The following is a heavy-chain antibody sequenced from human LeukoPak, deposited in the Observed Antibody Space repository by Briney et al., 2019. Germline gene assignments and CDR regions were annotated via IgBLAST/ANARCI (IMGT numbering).Heavy chain of an antibody. CDR1: GGSISSGGYY. Sequence: SETLSLTCTVSGGSISSGGYYWSWIRQHPGKGLEWIGYIYYSGSTYYNPSLKSRVTISVDTSKNQFSLKLSSVTAADTAVYYCARVGGRVVVAAAFDYWGQGTLVTVSS. D-gene: IGHD2-15*01. CDR2: IYYSGST. V-gene: IGHV4-31*03. J-gene: IGHJ4*02. CDR3: ARVGGRVVVAAAFDY.